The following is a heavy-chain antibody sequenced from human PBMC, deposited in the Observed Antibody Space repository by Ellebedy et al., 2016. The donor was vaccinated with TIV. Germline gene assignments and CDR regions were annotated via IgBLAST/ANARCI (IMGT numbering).Heavy chain of an antibody. CDR3: AKLRGATGSWYFDL. J-gene: IGHJ2*01. CDR1: GFTFSRYA. CDR2: TRGSGGST. Sequence: PGGSLRLSCAASGFTFSRYAMSWVRQAPGKGLEWVSATRGSGGSTYYADSVKGRFTISRDNSKNTLYLQMNSLRAEDTAVYYCAKLRGATGSWYFDLWGRGTLVPVSS. D-gene: IGHD1-26*01. V-gene: IGHV3-23*01.